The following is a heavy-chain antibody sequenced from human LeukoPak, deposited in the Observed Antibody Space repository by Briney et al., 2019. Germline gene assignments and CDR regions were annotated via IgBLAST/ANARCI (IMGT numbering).Heavy chain of an antibody. V-gene: IGHV4-59*08. CDR3: ARRIQLREGYYYYGMDV. CDR1: GGSISSYY. CDR2: IYYSGST. Sequence: PSETLSLTCTVSGGSISSYYWSWIRQPPGKGLEWIGYIYYSGSTNYNPSLKSRVTISVDTSKNQFSLKLSSVTAADTAVYYCARRIQLREGYYYYGMDVWGQGTTVTVSS. D-gene: IGHD5-18*01. J-gene: IGHJ6*02.